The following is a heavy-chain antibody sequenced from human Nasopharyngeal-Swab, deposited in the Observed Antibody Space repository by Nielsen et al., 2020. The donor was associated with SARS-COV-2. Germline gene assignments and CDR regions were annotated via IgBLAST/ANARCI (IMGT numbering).Heavy chain of an antibody. CDR2: IGSKAYGGTT. J-gene: IGHJ4*02. Sequence: WIRQPPGKGLEWVGFIGSKAYGGTTEYAASVKGRFTISRDDSKSIAYLQMNSLKTEDTAVYYCTRALYDYVWGSYRYGFDYWGQGTLVTVSS. V-gene: IGHV3-49*02. CDR3: TRALYDYVWGSYRYGFDY. D-gene: IGHD3-16*02.